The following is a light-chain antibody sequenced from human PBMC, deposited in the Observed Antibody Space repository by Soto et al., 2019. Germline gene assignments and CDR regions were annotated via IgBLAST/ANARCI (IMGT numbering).Light chain of an antibody. CDR1: SSNIGAGYD. J-gene: IGLJ3*02. CDR2: GNS. Sequence: QSVLTQPPSVSGAPGQRVTISCTGSSSNIGAGYDVHWYQQLPGTAPKLLIYGNSNRPSGVPDRFSGSKSGTSASLAITGLQAEDEADYYCETWDSNTHTVFGGGTKLTVL. CDR3: ETWDSNTHTV. V-gene: IGLV1-40*01.